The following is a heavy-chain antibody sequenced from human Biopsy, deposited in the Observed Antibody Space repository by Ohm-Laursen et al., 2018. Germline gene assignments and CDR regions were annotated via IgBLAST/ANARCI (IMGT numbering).Heavy chain of an antibody. J-gene: IGHJ4*02. CDR1: GKTFSDYQ. CDR3: GNEVHGRDY. Sequence: QTLSLTCAIFGKTFSDYQWSWIRQPPGKGLEWIGQINQAGTTNYNPSLKSRASISADASKYEFSLRLTSVTAADTAVYLCGNEVHGRDYWGLGAQVTVSS. CDR2: INQAGTT. V-gene: IGHV4-34*08. D-gene: IGHD2-15*01.